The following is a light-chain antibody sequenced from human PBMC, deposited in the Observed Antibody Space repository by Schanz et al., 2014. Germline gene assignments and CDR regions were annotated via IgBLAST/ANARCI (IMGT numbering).Light chain of an antibody. CDR2: KAS. J-gene: IGKJ1*01. CDR1: QSISTW. CDR3: QQYNSHPRT. V-gene: IGKV1-5*03. Sequence: DIQMTQSPSTLSASVGDRVTITCRASQSISTWLAWYQQKPGKAPKLLIQKASILESGVPSRFSGSGSGTEFTLTISSLQPDDFATYYCQQYNSHPRTVGQGTKVEIK.